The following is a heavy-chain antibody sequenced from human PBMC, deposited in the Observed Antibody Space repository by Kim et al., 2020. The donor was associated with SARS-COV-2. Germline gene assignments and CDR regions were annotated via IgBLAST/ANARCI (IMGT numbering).Heavy chain of an antibody. V-gene: IGHV1-46*01. D-gene: IGHD3-10*01. CDR2: GGST. J-gene: IGHJ4*02. Sequence: GGSTRYAQKFQGRVTMTRDTSTSSVYMELSSLRSEDTAVYYCARGGDYFDYWGQGTLVTVSS. CDR3: ARGGDYFDY.